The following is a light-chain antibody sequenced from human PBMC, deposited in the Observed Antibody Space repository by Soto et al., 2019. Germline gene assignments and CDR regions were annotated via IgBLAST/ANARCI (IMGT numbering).Light chain of an antibody. CDR3: QPHGSSLRS. J-gene: IGKJ1*01. Sequence: DIVLTQSPGTLSLSPGERANLSCRASQSVSSSYLAWYQQKPGQAPRLLIYGESIRDTCIAHRFSGSGAATDFIISIRRLEHEDIAAYDCQPHGSSLRSFSQGTNGEIK. CDR1: QSVSSSY. CDR2: GES. V-gene: IGKV3-20*01.